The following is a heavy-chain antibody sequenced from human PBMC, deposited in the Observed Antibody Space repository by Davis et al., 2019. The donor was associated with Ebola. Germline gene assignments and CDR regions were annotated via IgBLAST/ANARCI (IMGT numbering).Heavy chain of an antibody. V-gene: IGHV4-34*01. CDR2: INHSGST. D-gene: IGHD3-22*01. J-gene: IGHJ2*01. Sequence: SETLSLTCAVYGGSFSGYYWSWIRQPPGKGLEWIGEINHSGSTNYNPSLKTRVTMSVDTSKNQFSLKLNSVTAADTAVYYCARHAYYYDSSGYFIGYWYFDLWGRGTLVAVSS. CDR3: ARHAYYYDSSGYFIGYWYFDL. CDR1: GGSFSGYY.